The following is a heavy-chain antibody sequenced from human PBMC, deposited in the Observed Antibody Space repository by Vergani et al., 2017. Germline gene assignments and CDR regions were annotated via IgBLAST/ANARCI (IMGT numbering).Heavy chain of an antibody. Sequence: QVQLQESGPGLVKPSETLSLTCTVSGGSISSYYWSWIRQPAGKGLEWIGRIYTSGSTNYNPSLKSRVTMSADTSKNQFSLKLSSVTAADTAVYYCARDIRDRDSSSGRRSTQYYYYYYMDVWGKGTTVTVSS. J-gene: IGHJ6*03. CDR3: ARDIRDRDSSSGRRSTQYYYYYYMDV. D-gene: IGHD6-13*01. V-gene: IGHV4-4*07. CDR2: IYTSGST. CDR1: GGSISSYY.